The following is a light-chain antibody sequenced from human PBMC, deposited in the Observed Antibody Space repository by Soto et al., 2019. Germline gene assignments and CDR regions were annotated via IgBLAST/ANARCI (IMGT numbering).Light chain of an antibody. CDR2: GGS. CDR3: QQYGTSPLST. V-gene: IGKV3-20*01. Sequence: EILLTHSPGTLSLSPGESATLSCRASQSLDSNYLAWYQQKPGQAPRLLIYGGSCRATGIPDRFNGGGSGTDFTLTIRRLEPEDFAMYFCQQYGTSPLSTFARGTKLEIK. J-gene: IGKJ2*01. CDR1: QSLDSNY.